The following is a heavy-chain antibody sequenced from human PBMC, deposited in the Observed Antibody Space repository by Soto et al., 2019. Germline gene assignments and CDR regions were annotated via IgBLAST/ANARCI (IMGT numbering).Heavy chain of an antibody. J-gene: IGHJ4*02. V-gene: IGHV3-23*01. CDR2: ISGGGDTT. CDR3: AKGRGGSGSLTPRVDF. D-gene: IGHD3-10*01. Sequence: EVQLLESGGGLVQPGGSLRLSCAASGFTFNNYAMTWVRQAPGKGLEWVSAISGGGDTTSYADSVKCRFTVSRDGSKNTLYLQMSSLRAEDTALYYCAKGRGGSGSLTPRVDFWGLGTLVTVSS. CDR1: GFTFNNYA.